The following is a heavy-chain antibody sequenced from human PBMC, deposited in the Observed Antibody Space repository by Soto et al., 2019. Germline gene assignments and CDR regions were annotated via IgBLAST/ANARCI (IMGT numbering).Heavy chain of an antibody. Sequence: GGSLRLSCAASGFTFSSYWMAWVRQAPGKGLEWVANIKRDGSEKYYVDSVKGRFTISRDNAKNSLFLQVTSLRADDTAVYYCARPSKRAVVYPTSYYYYYIDVWGKGTTVTVSS. CDR2: IKRDGSEK. J-gene: IGHJ6*03. CDR3: ARPSKRAVVYPTSYYYYYIDV. V-gene: IGHV3-7*01. D-gene: IGHD2-8*02. CDR1: GFTFSSYW.